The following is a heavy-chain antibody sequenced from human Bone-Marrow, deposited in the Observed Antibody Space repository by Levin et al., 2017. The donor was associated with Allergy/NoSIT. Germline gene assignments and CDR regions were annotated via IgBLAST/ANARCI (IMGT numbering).Heavy chain of an antibody. J-gene: IGHJ4*02. CDR2: IYSTDSK. CDR1: GYSVNSAYS. Sequence: SQTLSLTCDVSGYSVNSAYSWGWVRQPPGKGLEWIGNIYSTDSKFYSPSLKSRVTISKRPSKNQFSLKLTSVTAADTAVYYCASMTTVTKTYYFDFWGRGTLVAVSS. V-gene: IGHV4-38-2*01. D-gene: IGHD4-17*01. CDR3: ASMTTVTKTYYFDF.